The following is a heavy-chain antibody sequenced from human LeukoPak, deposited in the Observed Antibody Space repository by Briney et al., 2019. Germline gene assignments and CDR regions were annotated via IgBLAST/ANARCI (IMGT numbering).Heavy chain of an antibody. J-gene: IGHJ4*02. V-gene: IGHV4-59*01. CDR3: ARGSWELFDY. CDR1: GGSFSGYY. CDR2: IYYSGST. Sequence: SETLSLTCAVYGGSFSGYYWSWIRQPPGKGLEWIGYIYYSGSTNYNPSLKSRVTISVDTSKNQFSLKLSSVTAADTAVYYCARGSWELFDYWGQGTLVTVSS. D-gene: IGHD1-26*01.